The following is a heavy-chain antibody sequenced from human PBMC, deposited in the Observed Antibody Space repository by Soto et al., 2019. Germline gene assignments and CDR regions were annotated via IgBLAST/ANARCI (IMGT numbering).Heavy chain of an antibody. V-gene: IGHV3-7*01. D-gene: IGHD1-20*01. CDR2: MNEDANTK. J-gene: IGHJ3*02. Sequence: GGSLRLSCEVSGFSFKTYWMSWVRQAPGKGLEWLANMNEDANTKYYVDSVKGRFTTLGDSAGKSLFLKMASLRAEDTAVYFCAAYNTSRHAAFDIWGRGTLVTVSS. CDR3: AAYNTSRHAAFDI. CDR1: GFSFKTYW.